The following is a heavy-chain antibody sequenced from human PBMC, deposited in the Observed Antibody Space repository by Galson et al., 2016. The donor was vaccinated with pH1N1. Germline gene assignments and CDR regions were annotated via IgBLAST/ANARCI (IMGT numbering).Heavy chain of an antibody. J-gene: IGHJ2*01. CDR1: GGTFSSSG. D-gene: IGHD3-22*01. Sequence: SVKVSCKASGGTFSSSGINWVRQAPGQGLEWIGGIIPIFGTSKYAQKLQGRVTITADESTTTAYMELSRLISEDTAVYYCAREDYYDTDLSDWYFDLWGRGTLVTVSS. CDR3: AREDYYDTDLSDWYFDL. CDR2: IIPIFGTS. V-gene: IGHV1-69*13.